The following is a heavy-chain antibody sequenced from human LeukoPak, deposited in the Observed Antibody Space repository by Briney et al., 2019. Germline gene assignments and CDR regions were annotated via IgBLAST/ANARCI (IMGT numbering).Heavy chain of an antibody. V-gene: IGHV1-18*01. CDR2: ISGYNGDI. J-gene: IGHJ5*02. D-gene: IGHD6-13*01. CDR1: GYTFTNYG. CDR3: ARDDRGSSWSWFDP. Sequence: ASVKVSCKASGYTFTNYGINWVRQAPGQGLEWMGWISGYNGDINYAQRLQGRVTMTTDTSTSTAYMELRSLRSDDTAVYYCARDDRGSSWSWFDPWGQGTLVTVSS.